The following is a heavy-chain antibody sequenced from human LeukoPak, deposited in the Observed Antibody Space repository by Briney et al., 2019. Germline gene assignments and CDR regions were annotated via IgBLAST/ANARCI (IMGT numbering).Heavy chain of an antibody. CDR2: IYYSGST. CDR1: GGSISSGGYS. V-gene: IGHV4-31*03. Sequence: SQTLSLTCTVSGGSISSGGYSWSWIRQHPGKGLEWIGYIYYSGSTYYNPSLKSRVTISVDTSKNQFSLKLSSVTAADTAVYYCARGGACGADSDYWGQGTLVTVSS. J-gene: IGHJ4*02. CDR3: ARGGACGADSDY. D-gene: IGHD3-16*01.